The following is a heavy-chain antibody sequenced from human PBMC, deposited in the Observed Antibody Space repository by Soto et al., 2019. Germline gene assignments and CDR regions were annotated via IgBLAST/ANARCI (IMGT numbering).Heavy chain of an antibody. Sequence: QVQLVQSGAEVKKPGASVKVSCKASGYTFSRYGKHWVRQAPGQRLEWMGWINAGNGNTKYSQKFQGRVTITRETSANTAYMELSSLRSEDTAVYYCARGGDLGYNYYYGMDVWGQGTTVTVSS. J-gene: IGHJ6*02. CDR3: ARGGDLGYNYYYGMDV. D-gene: IGHD6-25*01. V-gene: IGHV1-3*01. CDR1: GYTFSRYG. CDR2: INAGNGNT.